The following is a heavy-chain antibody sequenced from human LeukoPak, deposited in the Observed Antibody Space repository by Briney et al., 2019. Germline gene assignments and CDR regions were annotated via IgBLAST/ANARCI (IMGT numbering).Heavy chain of an antibody. Sequence: PGGSLRLSCAASGFSFDTYAMHWVRQAPGQGLEWVALLWHDGSHKFYSNSVRGQFTISRDNSKNTVYLQMNNLRPDDTAVYYCARGIFGSGSYPDFWGQGTLVTVSS. CDR1: GFSFDTYA. CDR3: ARGIFGSGSYPDF. CDR2: LWHDGSHK. V-gene: IGHV3-33*01. J-gene: IGHJ4*02. D-gene: IGHD3-10*01.